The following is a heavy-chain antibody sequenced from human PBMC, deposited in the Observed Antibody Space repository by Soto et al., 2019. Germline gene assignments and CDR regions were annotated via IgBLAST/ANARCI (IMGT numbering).Heavy chain of an antibody. J-gene: IGHJ4*02. CDR3: ARDHRYGDNWAFDY. CDR1: GGSISSYY. D-gene: IGHD3-16*02. V-gene: IGHV4-59*12. CDR2: IYYSGST. Sequence: PSETLSLTCTVSGGSISSYYWSWIRQPPGKGLEWIGYIYYSGSTNYNPSLKSRVTISVDTSKNQFSLKLNSVTAADTAVYYCARDHRYGDNWAFDYWGQGALVTVSS.